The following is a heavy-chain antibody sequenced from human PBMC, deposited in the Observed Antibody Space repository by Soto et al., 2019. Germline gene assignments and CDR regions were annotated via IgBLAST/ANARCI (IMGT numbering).Heavy chain of an antibody. CDR2: INPATGAA. V-gene: IGHV1-2*02. Sequence: QLHLVQSGAVVKKPGASVTVSCSASGYPVTAYYMHWVRQAPGRGLEWMGGINPATGAAKYTQTFQGRVTMARGTFTSTVFMELGGLTSEDTAVFYCARGGGVGVAGSAAFDMWGQGTLVTVSS. CDR3: ARGGGVGVAGSAAFDM. J-gene: IGHJ3*02. CDR1: GYPVTAYY. D-gene: IGHD3-3*01.